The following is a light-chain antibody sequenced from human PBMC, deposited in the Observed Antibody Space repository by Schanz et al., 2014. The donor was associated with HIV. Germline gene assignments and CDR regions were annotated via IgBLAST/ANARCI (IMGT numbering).Light chain of an antibody. CDR2: DNY. Sequence: QSVLTQPPSVSAAPGQRVTISCSGHSYSIGNNFVSWFQQLPGTAPKLLIYDNYKRPSGIPDRFSGSKSGTSATLVITGLQTEDEADYYCATWDSFLNAVVFGGGTKVTVL. CDR1: SYSIGNNF. V-gene: IGLV1-51*01. CDR3: ATWDSFLNAVV. J-gene: IGLJ2*01.